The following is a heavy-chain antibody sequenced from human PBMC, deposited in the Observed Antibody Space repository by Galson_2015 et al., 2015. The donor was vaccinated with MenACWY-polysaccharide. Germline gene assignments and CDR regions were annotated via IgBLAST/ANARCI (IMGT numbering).Heavy chain of an antibody. Sequence: SLRLSCAASGFTFSSYWMHWVRQAPGKGLVWVSRISSDGSSTSCAGSVKGRFTISRDNSKNTLYLQMNSLRAEDTAVYYCAKDSTDFWSVAGRFDHWGQGTLVTVSS. CDR2: ISSDGSST. CDR3: AKDSTDFWSVAGRFDH. CDR1: GFTFSSYW. V-gene: IGHV3-74*01. J-gene: IGHJ5*02. D-gene: IGHD3-3*01.